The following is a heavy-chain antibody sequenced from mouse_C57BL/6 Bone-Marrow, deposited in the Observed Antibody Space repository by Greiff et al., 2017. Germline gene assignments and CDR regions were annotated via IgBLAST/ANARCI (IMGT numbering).Heavy chain of an antibody. J-gene: IGHJ3*01. Sequence: QVTLKVSGPGILQSSQTLSLTCSFSGFSLSTSGMGVSWIRQPSGKGLEWLAHIYWDDDKRYNPSLKSRLTLSKDTSRNQVFLKLTSVDTADTATYDGARREDYGNYFAWFAYWGQGTLVTVSA. V-gene: IGHV8-12*01. CDR3: ARREDYGNYFAWFAY. CDR1: GFSLSTSGMG. CDR2: IYWDDDK. D-gene: IGHD2-1*01.